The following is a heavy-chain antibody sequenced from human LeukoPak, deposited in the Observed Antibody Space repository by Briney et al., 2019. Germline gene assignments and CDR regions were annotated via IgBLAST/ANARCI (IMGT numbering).Heavy chain of an antibody. CDR2: IYPSGSA. V-gene: IGHV4-4*07. D-gene: IGHD5-24*01. CDR3: ARDYNNWYFDL. Sequence: SETLSLTCDVSGDXISSYYWSWIRQPAGKGLEWPGRIYPSGSANYNPSLKSRGTMSVDTSKNQFSLRLSSVTAADTAVYFCARDYNNWYFDLWGRGTLVTVSS. CDR1: GDXISSYY. J-gene: IGHJ2*01.